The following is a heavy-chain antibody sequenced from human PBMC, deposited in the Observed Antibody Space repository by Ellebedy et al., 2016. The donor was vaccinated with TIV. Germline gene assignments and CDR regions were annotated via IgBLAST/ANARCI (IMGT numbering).Heavy chain of an antibody. V-gene: IGHV1-69*04. J-gene: IGHJ4*02. Sequence: AASVKVSCKASGGTFSSYAISWVRQAPGQGLEWMGRIIPILGIANYAQKFQGRVTITADKSTSTAYMELRSLRSEDTAVYYWARGRRGHCSSTSCPFDYWGQGTLVTVSS. D-gene: IGHD2-2*01. CDR3: ARGRRGHCSSTSCPFDY. CDR2: IIPILGIA. CDR1: GGTFSSYA.